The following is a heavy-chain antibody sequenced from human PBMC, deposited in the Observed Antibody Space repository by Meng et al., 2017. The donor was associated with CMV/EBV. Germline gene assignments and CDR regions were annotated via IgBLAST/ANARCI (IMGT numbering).Heavy chain of an antibody. CDR1: SYA. D-gene: IGHD3-3*01. CDR3: ARDQRVLRFLEWLTGGWFDP. V-gene: IGHV1-69*05. Sequence: SYAISWVRQAPGQGLEWMGGIIPIFGTANYAQKFQGRVTITTDESTSTAYMELSSLRSEDTAVYYCARDQRVLRFLEWLTGGWFDPWGQGTLVTVSS. CDR2: IIPIFGTA. J-gene: IGHJ5*02.